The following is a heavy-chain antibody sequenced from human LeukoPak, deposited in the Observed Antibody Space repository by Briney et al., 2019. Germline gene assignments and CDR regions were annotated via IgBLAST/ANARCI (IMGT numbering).Heavy chain of an antibody. D-gene: IGHD6-13*01. Sequence: KPPETLSLTCTVSGGSISSSSYYWSWIRQPPGKGLEWIGEINHSGSTNYNPSLKSRVTISVDTSKNQFSLKLSSVTAADTAVYYCARGGGSSSWCFDYWGQGTLVTVSS. CDR1: GGSISSSSYY. CDR3: ARGGGSSSWCFDY. CDR2: INHSGST. V-gene: IGHV4-39*07. J-gene: IGHJ4*02.